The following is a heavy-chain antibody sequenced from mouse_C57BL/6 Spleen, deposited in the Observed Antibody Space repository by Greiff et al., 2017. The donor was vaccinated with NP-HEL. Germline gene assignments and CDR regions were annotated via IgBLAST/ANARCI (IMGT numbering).Heavy chain of an antibody. CDR2: IDPANGNT. Sequence: VQLKQSVAELVRPGASVKLSCTASGFNIKNTYMHWVKQRPEQGLEWIGRIDPANGNTKYAPKFQGKATITADTSSNTAYLQLSSLTSEDTAIYYCHTASYDYDEGDWFAYWGQGTLVTVSA. CDR3: HTASYDYDEGDWFAY. CDR1: GFNIKNTY. D-gene: IGHD2-4*01. V-gene: IGHV14-3*01. J-gene: IGHJ3*01.